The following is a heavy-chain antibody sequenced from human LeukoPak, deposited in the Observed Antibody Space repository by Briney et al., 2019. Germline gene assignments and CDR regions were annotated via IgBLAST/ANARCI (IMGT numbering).Heavy chain of an antibody. CDR1: GFTLSSFA. J-gene: IGHJ4*02. CDR3: VKRTVNYPFDF. Sequence: RGSLRLSCAASGFTLSSFAMNWIRQTLGKGLEWVSAISGSGGSTFYADCVRGRFTISRDNSKNTLYLQMNSLRAEDTAVYYCVKRTVNYPFDFWGQGTLLTVSS. D-gene: IGHD1-7*01. V-gene: IGHV3-23*01. CDR2: ISGSGGST.